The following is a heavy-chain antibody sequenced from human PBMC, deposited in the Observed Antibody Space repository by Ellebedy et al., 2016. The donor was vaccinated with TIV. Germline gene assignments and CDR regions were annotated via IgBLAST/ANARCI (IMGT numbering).Heavy chain of an antibody. V-gene: IGHV3-7*04. CDR3: AGVSTMAWELTH. CDR2: IKQDGSEK. CDR1: GFTFSSHW. Sequence: GESLKISXAASGFTFSSHWMSWVRQAPGKGLEWVANIKQDGSEKYYVDSVEGRFTISRDNSKNSLYLQMNSLRAEDTAVYYCAGVSTMAWELTHWGQGTLVTVSS. D-gene: IGHD1-26*01. J-gene: IGHJ4*02.